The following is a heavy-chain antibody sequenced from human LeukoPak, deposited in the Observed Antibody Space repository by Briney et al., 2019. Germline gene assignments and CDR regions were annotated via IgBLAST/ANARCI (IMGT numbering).Heavy chain of an antibody. CDR1: GYTFTGYY. Sequence: ASVKVSCKASGYTFTGYYIHWVRQAPGQGLEWMGWINPNSGDTNYAQKFQGRVTMTRDTSISTAYMELSRLRSDDTAVYYCARGKHYDSSGYRPRGFDYWGQGTLVTVSS. D-gene: IGHD3-22*01. J-gene: IGHJ4*02. CDR2: INPNSGDT. V-gene: IGHV1-2*02. CDR3: ARGKHYDSSGYRPRGFDY.